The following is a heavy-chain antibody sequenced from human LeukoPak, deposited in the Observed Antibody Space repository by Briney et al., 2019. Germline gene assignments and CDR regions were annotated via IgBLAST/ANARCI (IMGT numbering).Heavy chain of an antibody. V-gene: IGHV3-23*01. D-gene: IGHD6-13*01. CDR3: AKLGQQPFYFDY. CDR2: ISGSGGST. CDR1: GFTFSSYA. J-gene: IGHJ4*02. Sequence: PGGSLRLSCAASGFTFSSYAMSWVRQAPGKGLEWVSAISGSGGSTYYADSVKGRFAISRDNSKNTLYLQMNSLRAEDTAVYYCAKLGQQPFYFDYWGQGTLVTVSS.